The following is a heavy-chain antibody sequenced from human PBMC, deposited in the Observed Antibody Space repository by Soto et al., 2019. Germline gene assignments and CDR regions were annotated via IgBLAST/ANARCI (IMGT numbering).Heavy chain of an antibody. CDR2: INPSGGST. D-gene: IGHD6-13*01. J-gene: IGHJ6*02. CDR3: ARFGTFVAAAEFYGMDV. V-gene: IGHV1-46*01. CDR1: GYTFTSYY. Sequence: ASVKVSCKASGYTFTSYYMHWVRQAPGQGLEWMGIINPSGGSTSYAQKFQGRVTMTRDTSTSTVYMELSSLRSEDTAVYYCARFGTFVAAAEFYGMDVWGQGTTVTVSS.